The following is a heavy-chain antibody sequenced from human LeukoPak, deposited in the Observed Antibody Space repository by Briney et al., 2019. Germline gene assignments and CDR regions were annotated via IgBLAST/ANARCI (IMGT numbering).Heavy chain of an antibody. Sequence: SETLSLTCTVSGGSISSSSYYWGWIRQPPGKGLEWIGSIFYSGNTYYNASLKSRVTIFVDTSKNHFSLKLSSVTSADTAVYYCARRSSGGGLFDYWGQGTLVTVSS. D-gene: IGHD6-19*01. CDR1: GGSISSSSYY. CDR2: IFYSGNT. J-gene: IGHJ4*02. V-gene: IGHV4-39*02. CDR3: ARRSSGGGLFDY.